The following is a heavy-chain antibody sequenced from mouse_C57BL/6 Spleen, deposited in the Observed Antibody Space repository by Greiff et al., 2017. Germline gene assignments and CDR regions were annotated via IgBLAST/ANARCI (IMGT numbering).Heavy chain of an antibody. Sequence: EVKLMESGAELVRPGASVKLSCTASGFNIKDDYMHWVKQRPEQGLEWIGWIDPENGDTEYASKFQGKATITADTSSNTAYLQLSSLTSEDTAVYYCTKLGRFDYWGQGTTLIVSS. CDR2: IDPENGDT. CDR1: GFNIKDDY. CDR3: TKLGRFDY. D-gene: IGHD4-1*01. V-gene: IGHV14-4*01. J-gene: IGHJ2*01.